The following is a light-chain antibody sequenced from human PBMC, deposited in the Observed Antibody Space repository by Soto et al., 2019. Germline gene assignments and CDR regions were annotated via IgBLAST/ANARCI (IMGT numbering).Light chain of an antibody. J-gene: IGLJ3*02. CDR1: SSNIGANT. CDR2: SHN. Sequence: QSVLTQPPSASGTPGQRVTISCSGSSSNIGANTVNWFQNLPGTAPKLLIYSHNQRPSGVPDRFSGSKSGTTASLAISGLQSEDEADYYCAAWDGDLNGWVFGGGTKVTVL. CDR3: AAWDGDLNGWV. V-gene: IGLV1-44*01.